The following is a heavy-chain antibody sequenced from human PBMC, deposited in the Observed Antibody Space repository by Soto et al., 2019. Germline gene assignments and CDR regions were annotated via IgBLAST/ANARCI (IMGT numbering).Heavy chain of an antibody. D-gene: IGHD3-10*01. J-gene: IGHJ6*01. CDR3: ARAQLKTTYYYGSGSYLDV. V-gene: IGHV4-34*01. Sequence: PSETLSLTCAVYGGSFSGYYWSWIRQPPGKGLEWIGEINHSGSTNYNPSLKSRVTISVDTSKNQFSLKLSSVTAADTAVYYCARAQLKTTYYYGSGSYLDVWGQGTTVTVS. CDR1: GGSFSGYY. CDR2: INHSGST.